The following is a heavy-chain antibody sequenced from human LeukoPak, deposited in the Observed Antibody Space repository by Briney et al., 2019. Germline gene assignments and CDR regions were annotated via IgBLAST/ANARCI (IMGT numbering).Heavy chain of an antibody. Sequence: GESLKISCKGSGYSFTSYWIGWVRQMPGKGLEWMGIIYPGDSDTRYSPSFQGQVTISADKSISTAYLQWSSLKASDTAMYCCASNGPYCSSTSCFDYWGQGTLVTVSS. V-gene: IGHV5-51*01. CDR1: GYSFTSYW. J-gene: IGHJ4*02. CDR3: ASNGPYCSSTSCFDY. D-gene: IGHD2-2*01. CDR2: IYPGDSDT.